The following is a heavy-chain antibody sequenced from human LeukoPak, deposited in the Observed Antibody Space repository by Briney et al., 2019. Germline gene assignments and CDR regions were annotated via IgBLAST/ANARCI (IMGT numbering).Heavy chain of an antibody. CDR1: GGSISSYY. J-gene: IGHJ3*02. V-gene: IGHV4-59*01. CDR2: IYYSGST. CDR3: ARGYSYGLYRDFGPDLDI. Sequence: SETLSLTCTVSGGSISSYYWSWIRQPPGKGLEWIGYIYYSGSTNYNPSLKSRVTISVDTSKNQFSLKLSSVTAADTAVYYCARGYSYGLYRDFGPDLDIWGQGTMVTVSS. D-gene: IGHD5-18*01.